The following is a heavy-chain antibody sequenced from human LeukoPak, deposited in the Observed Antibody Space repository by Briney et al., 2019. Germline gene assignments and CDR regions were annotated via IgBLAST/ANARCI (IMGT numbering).Heavy chain of an antibody. V-gene: IGHV3-21*01. J-gene: IGHJ6*03. CDR3: ARDGSDYSSSWYAGYYYYYMDV. Sequence: GGSLRLSCAASGFTFSSYSTNWVRQAPGKGLEWVSSISSSSSYIYYADSVKGRFTISRDNAKNSLYLQMNSLRAEDTAVYYCARDGSDYSSSWYAGYYYYYMDVWGKGTTVTVSS. CDR1: GFTFSSYS. CDR2: ISSSSSYI. D-gene: IGHD6-13*01.